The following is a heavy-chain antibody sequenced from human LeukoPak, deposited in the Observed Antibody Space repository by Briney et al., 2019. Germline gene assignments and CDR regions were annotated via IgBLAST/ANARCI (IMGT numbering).Heavy chain of an antibody. Sequence: GMSLRLSCAASGVTLSPYGMHWVRQAPGKGLEWVAVISYEGGTQHYADSVKGRFTISRDSSKNTLYLQMNSLRAEDTAVYYCAKDLRSERYPGGSADYWGQGTLVTVSS. V-gene: IGHV3-30*18. J-gene: IGHJ4*02. CDR1: GVTLSPYG. D-gene: IGHD3-10*01. CDR3: AKDLRSERYPGGSADY. CDR2: ISYEGGTQ.